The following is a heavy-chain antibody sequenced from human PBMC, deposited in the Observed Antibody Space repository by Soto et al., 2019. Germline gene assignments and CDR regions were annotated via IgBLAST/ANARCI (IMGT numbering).Heavy chain of an antibody. D-gene: IGHD2-2*01. J-gene: IGHJ6*02. CDR3: ASLLGYCSSTSCYGYYYGMDV. CDR2: INAGNGNT. Sequence: ASVKVSCKASGYTFTSYAMHWVRQAPGQRLEWMGWINAGNGNTKYSQKFQGRVTITRDTSASTAYMELSSLRPEDTAVYYCASLLGYCSSTSCYGYYYGMDVWGQGTTVTVSS. CDR1: GYTFTSYA. V-gene: IGHV1-3*01.